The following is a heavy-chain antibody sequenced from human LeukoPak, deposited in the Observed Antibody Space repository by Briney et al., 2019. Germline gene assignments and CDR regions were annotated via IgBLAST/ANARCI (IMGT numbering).Heavy chain of an antibody. CDR1: GFTFDDYG. CDR2: INWNGGST. Sequence: GGSLRLSCAASGFTFDDYGMSWVRQAPGKGLEWVSGINWNGGSTGYADSVKGRFTISRDNAKNTLYLQMNSLRAEDTAVYYCARGADSGYSSDNWGQGTLVSVSS. D-gene: IGHD3-9*01. V-gene: IGHV3-20*04. J-gene: IGHJ4*02. CDR3: ARGADSGYSSDN.